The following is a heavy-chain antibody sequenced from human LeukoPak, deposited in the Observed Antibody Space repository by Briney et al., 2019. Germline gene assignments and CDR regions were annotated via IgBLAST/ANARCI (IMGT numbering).Heavy chain of an antibody. CDR3: ARAAGMATTFDY. V-gene: IGHV1-2*02. D-gene: IGHD5-24*01. J-gene: IGHJ4*02. CDR1: GYTFTDYY. Sequence: ASVKVSCKASGYTFTDYYMHWVRQAPGQGLEWMGWINPNSGVTNYPQKFQGRVTMTRDTSISTAYMELSRLRSDDTAVYYCARAAGMATTFDYWGQGTLVTVSS. CDR2: INPNSGVT.